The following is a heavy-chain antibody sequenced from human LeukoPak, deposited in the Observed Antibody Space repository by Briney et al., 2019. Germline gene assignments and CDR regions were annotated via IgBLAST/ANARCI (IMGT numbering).Heavy chain of an antibody. V-gene: IGHV1-18*04. CDR2: ISAYNANT. J-gene: IGHJ6*04. D-gene: IGHD3-10*01. Sequence: GASVKVSCKASGYTFTSYAISWVRHAPGQGLEWMGWISAYNANTNYAQKLQGRVTMTTDTSTSTAYMELRSLRSDDTVVYYGARDAPLLWFGELSPSPYYYYGMDVWGKGTTATVSS. CDR3: ARDAPLLWFGELSPSPYYYYGMDV. CDR1: GYTFTSYA.